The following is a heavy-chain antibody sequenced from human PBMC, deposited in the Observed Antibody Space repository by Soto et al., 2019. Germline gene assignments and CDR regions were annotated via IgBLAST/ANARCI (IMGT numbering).Heavy chain of an antibody. D-gene: IGHD3-10*01. CDR1: GFTFSNYI. J-gene: IGHJ4*02. V-gene: IGHV3-30-3*01. Sequence: QGQLVESGGGVVQPGRSLRLSCAASGFTFSNYIMHWVRRAPGKGLEWVAIILHDGNNKYYADSVKGRFTISRDNSKNTLYLQMNSLRTEDTAIYYCARDDEGGSYCDLGYWGQGTLVTVSS. CDR2: ILHDGNNK. CDR3: ARDDEGGSYCDLGY.